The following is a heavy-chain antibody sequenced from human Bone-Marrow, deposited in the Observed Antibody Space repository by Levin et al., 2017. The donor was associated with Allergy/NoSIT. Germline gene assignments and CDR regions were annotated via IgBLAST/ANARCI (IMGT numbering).Heavy chain of an antibody. CDR3: ARGLIGVAGGFDY. J-gene: IGHJ4*02. D-gene: IGHD6-19*01. V-gene: IGHV3-30-3*01. Sequence: GGSLRLSCTASGFSFSSYNMHWVRLTPGKRLEWLTVLSNDGNNKYLADSVEGRFTVSRDNSKNTVFLRMNSLRPEDTALYYCARGLIGVAGGFDYWGQGVLVTVSS. CDR2: LSNDGNNK. CDR1: GFSFSSYN.